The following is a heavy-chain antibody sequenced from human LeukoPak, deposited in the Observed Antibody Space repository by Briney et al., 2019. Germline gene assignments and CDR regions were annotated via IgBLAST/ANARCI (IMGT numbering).Heavy chain of an antibody. Sequence: SSETLSLTCTVSGGSISSYYWSWIREPPGEGLGWGGYIYYSGSTNYNPSLKSRVTISVDTSKNQFSLKLSSVTAADTAVYYCARRSSGQCLRSRRPFDPGAKETLLPVSS. CDR2: IYYSGST. D-gene: IGHD5/OR15-5a*01. V-gene: IGHV4-59*08. CDR3: ARRSSGQCLRSRRPFDP. CDR1: GGSISSYY. J-gene: IGHJ5*02.